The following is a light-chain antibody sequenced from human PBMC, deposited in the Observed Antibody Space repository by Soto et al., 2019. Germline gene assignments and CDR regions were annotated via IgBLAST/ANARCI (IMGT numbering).Light chain of an antibody. V-gene: IGKV3-11*01. CDR1: QSVSSY. J-gene: IGKJ1*01. CDR3: QQRGNWPRT. CDR2: DAS. Sequence: EIVLTQSPATLSLSPGERATLSCRASQSVSSYLAWYQQKLGQAPRLLIYDASKRATGIPARFSGSGSGTDLTLTISNLEPEDFAVYYCQQRGNWPRTCGQGTKVEIK.